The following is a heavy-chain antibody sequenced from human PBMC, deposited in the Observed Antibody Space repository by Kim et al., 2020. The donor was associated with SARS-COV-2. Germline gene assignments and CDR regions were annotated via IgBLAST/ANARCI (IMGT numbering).Heavy chain of an antibody. CDR2: IYYSGST. V-gene: IGHV4-39*01. CDR1: GGSISSSSYY. J-gene: IGHJ4*02. D-gene: IGHD2-21*01. CDR3: ASPGGALWWAEENY. Sequence: SETLSLTCTVSGGSISSSSYYWGWIRQPPGKGLEWIGNIYYSGSTYYNPSLKSRVTISVDTSKNQFSLKLSSVTAADTAVYYCASPGGALWWAEENYWGQGTLVTVSS.